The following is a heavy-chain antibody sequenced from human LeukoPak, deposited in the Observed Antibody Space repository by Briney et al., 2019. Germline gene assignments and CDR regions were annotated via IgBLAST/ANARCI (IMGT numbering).Heavy chain of an antibody. CDR2: INPNSGGT. CDR3: ARHDDEGYGPDY. D-gene: IGHD5-12*01. V-gene: IGHV1-2*02. Sequence: GASVKVSCKASGYTFTGYYMHWVRQAPGQGLEWMGWINPNSGGTNYAQKFQGRVTMTRDTSIGTAYMELSRLRSDDTAVYYCARHDDEGYGPDYWGQGTLVTVSS. J-gene: IGHJ4*02. CDR1: GYTFTGYY.